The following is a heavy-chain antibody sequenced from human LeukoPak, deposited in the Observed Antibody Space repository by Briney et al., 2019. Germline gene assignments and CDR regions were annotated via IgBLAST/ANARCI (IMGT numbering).Heavy chain of an antibody. CDR3: ASSYASGSYFHY. Sequence: SETLSLTCAVSGVSINTGAYYWGLIRQHPGKGLEWIGNIYYSGSTYYNPSLKSRVTISLDTSKNQLSLNVASVTPADTAVYYCASSYASGSYFHYWGQGTLVTVSS. CDR2: IYYSGST. D-gene: IGHD3-10*01. V-gene: IGHV4-31*11. CDR1: GVSINTGAYY. J-gene: IGHJ4*02.